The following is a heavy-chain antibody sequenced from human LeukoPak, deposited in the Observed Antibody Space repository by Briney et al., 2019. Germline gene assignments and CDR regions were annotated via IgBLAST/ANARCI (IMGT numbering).Heavy chain of an antibody. D-gene: IGHD4-17*01. CDR2: IRFDESNK. J-gene: IGHJ3*02. V-gene: IGHV3-30*02. CDR3: AKRGTTVTTPSDAFDI. Sequence: GGSLRLSCTASGFTFSSYGMHWVHQAPGKGLEWVAFIRFDESNKYYADSVKGRFTISRDNSKNTLYLQMNSLRAEDTAVYYCAKRGTTVTTPSDAFDIWGQGTMVTVSS. CDR1: GFTFSSYG.